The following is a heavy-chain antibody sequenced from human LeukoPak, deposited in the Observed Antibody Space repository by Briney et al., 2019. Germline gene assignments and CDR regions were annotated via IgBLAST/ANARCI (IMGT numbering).Heavy chain of an antibody. CDR2: TYYRSKWYN. D-gene: IGHD3-22*01. CDR3: ARDKYDGSGYLGALDY. V-gene: IGHV6-1*01. CDR1: GDSVSSNSAA. J-gene: IGHJ4*02. Sequence: SQTLSLTCAISGDSVSSNSAAWNWIRQSPSRGLEWLGRTYYRSKWYNDYAVSVKCRLSINPDTSKNQFSVQLNSVTPEDTAVYFCARDKYDGSGYLGALDYWGQGTLVTVSS.